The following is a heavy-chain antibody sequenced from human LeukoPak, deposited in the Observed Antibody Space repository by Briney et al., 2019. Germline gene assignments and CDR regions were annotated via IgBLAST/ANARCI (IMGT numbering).Heavy chain of an antibody. V-gene: IGHV3-66*01. D-gene: IGHD1-26*01. CDR3: ARGRVGAA. J-gene: IGHJ5*02. CDR2: IYSGGQT. CDR1: GFSFNSYA. Sequence: GGSLRLSCAASGFSFNSYAMNWVRQVPGKGLEWVSVIYSGGQTYYADSVKGRFTISRDNSMNTLYLQMNSLRAEDTAVYYCARGRVGAAWGQGTLVTVSS.